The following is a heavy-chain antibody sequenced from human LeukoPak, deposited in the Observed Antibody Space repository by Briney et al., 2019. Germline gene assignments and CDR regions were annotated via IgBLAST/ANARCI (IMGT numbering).Heavy chain of an antibody. CDR2: IYHSGST. J-gene: IGHJ5*02. CDR3: ARGRITMVRGVSWFDP. V-gene: IGHV4-30-2*01. Sequence: PSQTLSLTCAVSGGSISSGGYSWSWIRQPPGKGLEWIGYIYHSGSTYYNPSLKSRVTISVDRSKNQLSLKLSSVTAADTAVYYCARGRITMVRGVSWFDPWGQGALVTVSS. CDR1: GGSISSGGYS. D-gene: IGHD3-10*01.